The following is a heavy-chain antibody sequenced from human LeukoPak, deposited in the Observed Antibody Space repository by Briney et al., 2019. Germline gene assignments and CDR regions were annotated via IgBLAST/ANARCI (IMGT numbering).Heavy chain of an antibody. CDR2: IKKDGSQE. D-gene: IGHD4-23*01. Sequence: PGGSLRLSCAASGFTFSSYWMTWVRQTPGKGLEWVANIKKDGSQEYYVDSVKGRFTISKDNAKNSLYLQMNSLRAEDTAIYYCARDGYGGNSHGMDVWGQGTTVTVSS. CDR3: ARDGYGGNSHGMDV. J-gene: IGHJ6*02. CDR1: GFTFSSYW. V-gene: IGHV3-7*05.